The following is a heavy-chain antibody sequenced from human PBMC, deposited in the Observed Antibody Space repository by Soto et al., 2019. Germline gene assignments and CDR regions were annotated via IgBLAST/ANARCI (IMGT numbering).Heavy chain of an antibody. CDR1: GGRFSNYV. Sequence: QVQLVQSGSEVKKPGSSVKVSCKASGGRFSNYVINWVRQAPGQGLEWMGGIIPMFGTANYAQRFQGRVTITADESTGTAYMELSSLRSEDTAVYYCARGHYDSSGYYRKSEFFAYWGQGTLVTVSS. CDR2: IIPMFGTA. J-gene: IGHJ4*02. V-gene: IGHV1-69*01. D-gene: IGHD3-22*01. CDR3: ARGHYDSSGYYRKSEFFAY.